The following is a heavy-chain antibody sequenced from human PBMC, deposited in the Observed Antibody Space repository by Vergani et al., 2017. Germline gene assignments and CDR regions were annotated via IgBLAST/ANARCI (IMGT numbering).Heavy chain of an antibody. CDR1: GYSINSDYY. CDR2: IYHSGST. J-gene: IGHJ2*01. Sequence: QVQLQESGPGLVKPSETLSLTCAVSGYSINSDYYWGWIRQPPGKGLEWVGNIYHSGSTYYNPSLKSRVTISVDTSKNQFSLKVTSVTAADTAVYYCAAKRGITILGAGGFDLWGRGTLVTVSS. V-gene: IGHV4-38-2*01. CDR3: AAKRGITILGAGGFDL. D-gene: IGHD3-3*01.